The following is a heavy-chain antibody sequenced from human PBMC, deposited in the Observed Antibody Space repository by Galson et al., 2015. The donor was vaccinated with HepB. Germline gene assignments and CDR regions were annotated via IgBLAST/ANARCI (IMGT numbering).Heavy chain of an antibody. V-gene: IGHV3-23*01. CDR3: AKTRVLLWFGDRIFDS. CDR1: GFTFSSYA. Sequence: SLRLSCAASGFTFSSYAMGWVRQALGKGLEWVSAISGSGNSTYYADSVKGRFTISRDNSKNTLYLQMNSLRAEDTAVYYCAKTRVLLWFGDRIFDSWGQGTLVTVSS. D-gene: IGHD3-10*01. J-gene: IGHJ4*02. CDR2: ISGSGNST.